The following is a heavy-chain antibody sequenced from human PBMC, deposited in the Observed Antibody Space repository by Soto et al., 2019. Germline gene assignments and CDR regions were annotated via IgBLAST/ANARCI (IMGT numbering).Heavy chain of an antibody. D-gene: IGHD6-13*01. CDR3: AKDIAGSVDY. V-gene: IGHV3-30*18. CDR2: ISYDGSNK. CDR1: GFAFSSYG. J-gene: IGHJ4*02. Sequence: GGSLRLSCAASGFAFSSYGMHWVRQAPGKGLEWVAVISYDGSNKYYADSVKGRFTISRDNSKNTLYLQMNSLRAEDTAVYYCAKDIAGSVDYWGQGTLVTVSS.